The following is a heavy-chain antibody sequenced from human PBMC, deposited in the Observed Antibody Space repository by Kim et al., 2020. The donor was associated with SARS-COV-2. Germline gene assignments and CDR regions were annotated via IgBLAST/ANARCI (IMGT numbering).Heavy chain of an antibody. CDR1: GYTLTELS. CDR3: ATRRPVEDYDILTGRSVYYYYGMDV. Sequence: ASVKVSCKVSGYTLTELSMHWVRQAPGKGLEWMGGFDPEDGETIYAQKFQGRVTMTEDTSTDTAYMELSSLRSEDTAVYYCATRRPVEDYDILTGRSVYYYYGMDVWGQGTTVTVSS. J-gene: IGHJ6*02. V-gene: IGHV1-24*01. D-gene: IGHD3-9*01. CDR2: FDPEDGET.